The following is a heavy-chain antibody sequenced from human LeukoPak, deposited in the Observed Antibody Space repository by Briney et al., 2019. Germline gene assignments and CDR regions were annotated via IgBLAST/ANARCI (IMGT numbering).Heavy chain of an antibody. CDR3: ASDLDVVVHAADFNWFDP. CDR2: AYYRSKWYT. V-gene: IGHV6-1*01. D-gene: IGHD2-2*01. J-gene: IGHJ5*02. Sequence: SQTLSLTSAISGDSVSINSAAWNWIRHSQSRGIEWLGRAYYRSKWYTDYAVSVKSRITINADTSKNKFSLQLNSVTPADTAVYYCASDLDVVVHAADFNWFDPWGQRTLVTVSS. CDR1: GDSVSINSAA.